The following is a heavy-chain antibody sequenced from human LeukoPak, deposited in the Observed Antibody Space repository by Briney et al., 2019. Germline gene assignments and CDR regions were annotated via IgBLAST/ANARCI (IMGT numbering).Heavy chain of an antibody. CDR3: ARRGSFNWFDP. CDR2: VYYSGTT. Sequence: SSETLSLTCTVSGGSISNYYWNWIRQPPGKGLEWIGYVYYSGTTNYNPSLKSRVTISVDTSKNQFSLKLSSVTAADTAVCYCARRGSFNWFDPWGQGTLVTVSS. D-gene: IGHD3-10*01. J-gene: IGHJ5*02. V-gene: IGHV4-59*01. CDR1: GGSISNYY.